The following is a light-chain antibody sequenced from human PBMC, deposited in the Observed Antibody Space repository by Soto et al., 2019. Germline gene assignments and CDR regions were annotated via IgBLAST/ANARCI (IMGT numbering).Light chain of an antibody. V-gene: IGLV7-46*01. CDR2: DTD. J-gene: IGLJ2*01. CDR1: TGPVTRINY. CDR3: LVSYVGARPV. Sequence: QAVVTQESSLTVSPGGTVTLTCGSSTGPVTRINYPFWFQQKPDQVPKTLIYDTDNTHSWTPARFSGSLLGGKAALTLSGAQPEDEADYYCLVSYVGARPVFGGGTKVTVL.